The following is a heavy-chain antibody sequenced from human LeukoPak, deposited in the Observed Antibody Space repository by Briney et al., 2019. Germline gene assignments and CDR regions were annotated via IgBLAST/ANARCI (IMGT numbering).Heavy chain of an antibody. CDR1: GYTFTSYG. CDR3: ARATGYSSSWYPKGDYYYYYMDV. D-gene: IGHD6-13*01. CDR2: ISAHNGNT. V-gene: IGHV1-18*01. Sequence: ASVKVSCKASGYTFTSYGIGWVRQAPGQGLEWMGWISAHNGNTNYAQKLQGRVTMTTDTSTSTAYMELSSLRSEDTAVYYCARATGYSSSWYPKGDYYYYYMDVWGKGTTVTVSS. J-gene: IGHJ6*03.